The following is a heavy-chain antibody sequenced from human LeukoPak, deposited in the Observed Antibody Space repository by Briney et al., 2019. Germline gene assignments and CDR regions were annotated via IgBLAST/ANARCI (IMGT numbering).Heavy chain of an antibody. Sequence: GRSLRLSCAASGFTFNSYAMHWVRQAPGKGLEWVAVVWYDGSNKYYADSVKGRFIISRDNSKNTLYLLMNSLRAEDTAVYYCATYSSSNGREFQYWGQGTLVTVSS. CDR3: ATYSSSNGREFQY. D-gene: IGHD2-2*01. V-gene: IGHV3-33*08. CDR1: GFTFNSYA. CDR2: VWYDGSNK. J-gene: IGHJ1*01.